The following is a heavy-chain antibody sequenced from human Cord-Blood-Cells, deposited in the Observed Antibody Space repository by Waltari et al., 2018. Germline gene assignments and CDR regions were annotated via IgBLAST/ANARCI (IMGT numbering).Heavy chain of an antibody. J-gene: IGHJ4*02. CDR3: ARGGKQLVFDY. Sequence: QVQLVQSGAEVKKPGSSVKVSCKASGGTFSSYAISWVRQAPGQGLEWMGWIIPSFGTANDAQKFQGRVTITADESTSTAYMELSSLRSEDTAVYYCARGGKQLVFDYWGQGTLVTVSS. V-gene: IGHV1-69*01. CDR1: GGTFSSYA. D-gene: IGHD6-6*01. CDR2: IIPSFGTA.